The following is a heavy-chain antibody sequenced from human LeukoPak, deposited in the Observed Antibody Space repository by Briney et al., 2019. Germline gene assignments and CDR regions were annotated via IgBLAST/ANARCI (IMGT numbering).Heavy chain of an antibody. D-gene: IGHD6-19*01. J-gene: IGHJ4*02. CDR2: ISAYNGNT. CDR1: GYTFTSYG. Sequence: ASVKVSCKASGYTFTSYGISWVRQAPGQGLEWMGWISAYNGNTNYAQELQGRVTMTRDTSTSTVYMELSSLRSEDTAVYYCARVGSSGWYIGYWGQGTLVTVSS. CDR3: ARVGSSGWYIGY. V-gene: IGHV1-18*01.